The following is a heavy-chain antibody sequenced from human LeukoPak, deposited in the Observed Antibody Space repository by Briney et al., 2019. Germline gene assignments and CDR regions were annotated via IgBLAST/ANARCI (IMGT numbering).Heavy chain of an antibody. CDR1: GYTFTSYY. CDR3: ARGEDYDFWSGYFPRYYYMDV. V-gene: IGHV1-46*01. D-gene: IGHD3-3*01. CDR2: INPSGGST. Sequence: ASVKVSCKASGYTFTSYYMHWVRQAPGQGLEWMGIINPSGGSTSYAQKFQGRVTITADKSTSTAYMELGSLRSEDTAVYYCARGEDYDFWSGYFPRYYYMDVWGKGTTVTVSS. J-gene: IGHJ6*03.